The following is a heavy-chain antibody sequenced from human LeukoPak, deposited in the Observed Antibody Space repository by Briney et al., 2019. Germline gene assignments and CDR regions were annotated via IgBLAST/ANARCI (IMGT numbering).Heavy chain of an antibody. V-gene: IGHV3-7*03. CDR1: GFTFSSYW. CDR2: IKQDGSEK. D-gene: IGHD2-2*01. CDR3: AKCSTTCYSNWFDP. Sequence: GGSLRLSCAASGFTFSSYWMSWARQAPGKGLEWVANIKQDGSEKYYVDSVKGRFTVSRDNSKNMLYLQMDSLRAEDTAIYYCAKCSTTCYSNWFDPWGQGTLVTVSP. J-gene: IGHJ5*02.